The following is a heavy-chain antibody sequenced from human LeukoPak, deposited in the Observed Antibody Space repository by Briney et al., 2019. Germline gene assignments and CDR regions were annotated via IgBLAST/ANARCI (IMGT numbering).Heavy chain of an antibody. V-gene: IGHV3-23*01. J-gene: IGHJ4*01. CDR1: GFTFSNHA. CDR2: LSGSGITT. D-gene: IGHD6-19*01. CDR3: AKGIYSSGWSYFDY. Sequence: GGSLRLSCAASGFTFSNHAMSWVRQAPGKGLEWVSTLSGSGITTYYADSVKGRFTISRDNSKNTLYLQMNSLRAEDTAVYYCAKGIYSSGWSYFDYWGHGTLVTVSS.